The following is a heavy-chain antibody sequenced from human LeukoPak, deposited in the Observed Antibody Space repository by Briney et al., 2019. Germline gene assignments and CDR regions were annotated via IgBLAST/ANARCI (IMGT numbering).Heavy chain of an antibody. CDR3: ARALSYSYGSMDF. V-gene: IGHV3-21*01. Sequence: GGSLRLSCAASRFTFSDYSMNWVRQAPGKGPEWVSSISSGSKYIYNADSVKGRFTISRDNAKNSLYLQMNSLRAEDTAVYFCARALSYSYGSMDFWGLGILVIVAS. D-gene: IGHD5-18*01. J-gene: IGHJ4*02. CDR2: ISSGSKYI. CDR1: RFTFSDYS.